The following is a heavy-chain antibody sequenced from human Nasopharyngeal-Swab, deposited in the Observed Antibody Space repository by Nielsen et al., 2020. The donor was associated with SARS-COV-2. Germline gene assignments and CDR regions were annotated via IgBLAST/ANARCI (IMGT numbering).Heavy chain of an antibody. J-gene: IGHJ4*02. Sequence: GESLKISCTAPGFTLAYTMHWVRQAPGQGLEWVAVDGSSQQYADSVKGRFTISRDSSRDTVYLQLNDLRPEDTAVYYCVREAPRPRDGSLGPVRPPPLWCYFDLWGQGTLVTVSS. V-gene: IGHV3-30-3*01. CDR1: GFTLAYT. D-gene: IGHD2-8*01. CDR2: DGSSQ. CDR3: VREAPRPRDGSLGPVRPPPLWCYFDL.